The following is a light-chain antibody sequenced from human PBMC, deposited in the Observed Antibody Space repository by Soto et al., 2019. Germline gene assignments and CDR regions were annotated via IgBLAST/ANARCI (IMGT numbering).Light chain of an antibody. CDR3: QQLWT. CDR1: QSISSW. J-gene: IGKJ1*01. CDR2: KAS. Sequence: DLQMTQSPSTLSASVGDRVTITCRASQSISSWLAWYQQKPGKAPKLLIYKASSLESGVPSRFSGSGSGTEFTLTISSLQPDDFATYYCQQLWTFGQGTKVEIK. V-gene: IGKV1-5*03.